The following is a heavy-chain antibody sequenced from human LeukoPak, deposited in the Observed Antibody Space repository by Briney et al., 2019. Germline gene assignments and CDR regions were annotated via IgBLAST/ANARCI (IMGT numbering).Heavy chain of an antibody. V-gene: IGHV4-61*02. J-gene: IGHJ3*02. CDR3: AQSSVFGPFDI. CDR2: IYSRDST. CDR1: GGSISGGSYY. Sequence: SETLSLTCTVSGGSISGGSYYWNWIRQPAGKGVEWIGGIYSRDSTNYNPSLQSRVTMSLDTSKHQFSLTLSSVTAADTALYYCAQSSVFGPFDIWGQGTMVTVSS. D-gene: IGHD6-25*01.